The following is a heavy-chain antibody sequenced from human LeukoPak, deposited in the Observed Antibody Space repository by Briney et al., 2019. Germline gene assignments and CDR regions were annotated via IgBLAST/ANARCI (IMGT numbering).Heavy chain of an antibody. D-gene: IGHD2/OR15-2a*01. CDR3: ARDPGIRNGMDV. Sequence: PRGSLRLSCAASGFTVNNNYMTWVRQAPGKGLEWVSVIYSGGTTYYADCVKGRFTISRDNSKNTLYLQMNSLRVDDTAVYYCARDPGIRNGMDVWGQGTTVTVSS. V-gene: IGHV3-53*01. J-gene: IGHJ6*02. CDR2: IYSGGTT. CDR1: GFTVNNNY.